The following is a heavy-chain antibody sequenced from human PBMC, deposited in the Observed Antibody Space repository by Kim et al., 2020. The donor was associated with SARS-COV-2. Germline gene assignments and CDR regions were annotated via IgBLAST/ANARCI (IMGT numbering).Heavy chain of an antibody. CDR2: INHSGST. CDR3: ATSGVVPAAIPTFDY. CDR1: GGSFSGYY. V-gene: IGHV4-34*01. J-gene: IGHJ4*02. D-gene: IGHD2-2*01. Sequence: SETLSLTCAVYGGSFSGYYWSWIRQPPGKGLEWIGEINHSGSTNYNPSLKSRVTISVDTSKNQFSLKLSSVTAADTAVYYCATSGVVPAAIPTFDYWGQGTLVTVSS.